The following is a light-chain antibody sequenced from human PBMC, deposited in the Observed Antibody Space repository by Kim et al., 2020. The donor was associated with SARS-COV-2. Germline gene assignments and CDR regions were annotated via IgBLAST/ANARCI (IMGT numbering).Light chain of an antibody. CDR2: LNSDGSH. Sequence: QPVLTQSPSASASLGVSVKLTCTLSSGHSSYAIAWHQQQPEKGPRYLMKLNSDGSHSKGDGIPDRFSGSSSGAERYLTISSLQSEDEADYYCQTWGTGMNWVFGGGTQLTVL. J-gene: IGLJ3*02. V-gene: IGLV4-69*01. CDR1: SGHSSYA. CDR3: QTWGTGMNWV.